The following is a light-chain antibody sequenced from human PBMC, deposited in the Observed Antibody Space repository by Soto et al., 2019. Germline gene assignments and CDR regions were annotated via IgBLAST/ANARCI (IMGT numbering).Light chain of an antibody. J-gene: IGKJ1*01. CDR3: QQYNNYFWA. V-gene: IGKV1-5*03. Sequence: DIQMTQSPSTVSASVGDRVTITCRASQNINTWLAWYQQKPGKAPKLLILKASSLESGVPSRFSGSGSGTEFTLTISSLQPDDLATYYCQQYNNYFWAFXQGTKVDIK. CDR1: QNINTW. CDR2: KAS.